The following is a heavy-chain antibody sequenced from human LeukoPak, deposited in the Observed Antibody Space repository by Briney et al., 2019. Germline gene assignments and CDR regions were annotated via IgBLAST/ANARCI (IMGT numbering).Heavy chain of an antibody. D-gene: IGHD1-26*01. CDR3: AEEVKYESVGSYFDH. Sequence: GGSLRLSCAASGFTFSNYAMSWVRQAPGKGLEWVSTISGSSGATYYADFVKGRFTISRDNSKFTLYLQMNSLRAEDTAVYYWAEEVKYESVGSYFDHWGQGTLVTVSS. V-gene: IGHV3-23*01. CDR2: ISGSSGAT. CDR1: GFTFSNYA. J-gene: IGHJ4*02.